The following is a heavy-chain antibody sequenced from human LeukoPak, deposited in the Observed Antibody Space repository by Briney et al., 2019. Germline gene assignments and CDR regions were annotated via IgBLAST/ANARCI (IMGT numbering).Heavy chain of an antibody. CDR1: GGSISSYS. D-gene: IGHD2-2*01. CDR3: ARETIVAVPTGVPPRTIGY. Sequence: SETLSLTCTVSGGSISSYSWSWIRQPPGKGLEWIGYLYYSGSTSYNPSLKSRVTISVDTSKNQFSLKLSSVTAADSAVYFCARETIVAVPTGVPPRTIGYWGQGTLVTVSS. CDR2: LYYSGST. V-gene: IGHV4-59*01. J-gene: IGHJ4*02.